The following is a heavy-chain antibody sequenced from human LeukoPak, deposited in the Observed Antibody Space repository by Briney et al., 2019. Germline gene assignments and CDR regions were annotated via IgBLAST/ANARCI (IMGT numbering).Heavy chain of an antibody. J-gene: IGHJ4*02. V-gene: IGHV3-11*04. D-gene: IGHD3-22*01. CDR2: ISNSGSAI. CDR3: ARQVPFYYDSSGPFAS. CDR1: GFTFSDYY. Sequence: GRSLRLSCAVSGFTFSDYYMSWNRQVPGKGLGWVSYISNSGSAIYYADSVKGRFSISRDNAKNSLYLQMIRLRAEDTAVYYCARQVPFYYDSSGPFASWGQGTLVIVSS.